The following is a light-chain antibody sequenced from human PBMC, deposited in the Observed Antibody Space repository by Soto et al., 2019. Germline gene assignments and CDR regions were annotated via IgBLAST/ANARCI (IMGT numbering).Light chain of an antibody. CDR1: QSVSSSS. J-gene: IGKJ5*01. V-gene: IGKV3-20*01. CDR3: QQYGNSLSIT. CDR2: GAS. Sequence: EIVLTQSPGTLSLSPGERATLSCRASQSVSSSSLAWYQQKPGQAPRLLIYGASRRATGIPDRFSGSGSGTDFTLTISRLEPEDFAVYYCQQYGNSLSITFGQGTRLEIK.